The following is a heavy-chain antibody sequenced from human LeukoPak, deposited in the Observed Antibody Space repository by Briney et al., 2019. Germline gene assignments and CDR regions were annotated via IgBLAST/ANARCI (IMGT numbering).Heavy chain of an antibody. Sequence: GASVEVSCKASGGTFSSYAISWVRQAPGQGLEWMGGIIPIFGTANYAQKFQGRVTITTDESTSTAYMELSSLRSEDTAVYYCARPIVGATLDAFDIWGQGTMVTVSS. CDR3: ARPIVGATLDAFDI. V-gene: IGHV1-69*05. CDR2: IIPIFGTA. D-gene: IGHD1-26*01. J-gene: IGHJ3*02. CDR1: GGTFSSYA.